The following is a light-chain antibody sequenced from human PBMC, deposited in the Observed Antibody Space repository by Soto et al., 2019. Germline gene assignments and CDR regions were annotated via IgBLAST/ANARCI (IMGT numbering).Light chain of an antibody. CDR2: AGS. CDR1: EVIKND. J-gene: IGKJ1*01. Sequence: AIKMTQSPSSLSASVGDRVTITCRASEVIKNDLGWYQQKPGQAPRLLIFAGSTLQSGVPSRFSGSGSGTDFTLTISSLQPEDFATYYCLQDYTYPWTFGQGTKV. V-gene: IGKV1-6*01. CDR3: LQDYTYPWT.